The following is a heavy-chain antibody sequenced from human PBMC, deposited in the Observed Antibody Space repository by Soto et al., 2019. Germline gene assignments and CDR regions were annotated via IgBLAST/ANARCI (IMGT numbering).Heavy chain of an antibody. V-gene: IGHV3-13*01. D-gene: IGHD2-15*01. J-gene: IGHJ6*02. CDR2: IGTAGDT. CDR1: GFTFSSYD. CDR3: ARGGSAVVAATRLPRYYYGMDV. Sequence: GGSLRLSCAASGFTFSSYDMHWVRQATGKGLEWVSAIGTAGDTYYPGSVKGRFTISRENAKNSLYLQMNSLRAGDTAVYYCARGGSAVVAATRLPRYYYGMDVWDQGTTVTVSS.